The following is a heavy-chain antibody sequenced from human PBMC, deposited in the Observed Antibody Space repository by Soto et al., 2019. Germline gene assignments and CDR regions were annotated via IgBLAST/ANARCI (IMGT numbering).Heavy chain of an antibody. CDR1: VFTCSTYA. CDR2: TSGNLSTT. D-gene: IGHD3-10*01. J-gene: IGHJ6*02. CDR3: SIIILPAADYYYGMDV. V-gene: IGHV3-23*01. Sequence: GALLRSCVSSVFTCSTYAITGVRQAPGRGLERVSATSGNLSTTFYADSVGGRFTISRDNSKNMLFLHMHSLRAEDSAVYYCSIIILPAADYYYGMDVWGPGTTVIVSS.